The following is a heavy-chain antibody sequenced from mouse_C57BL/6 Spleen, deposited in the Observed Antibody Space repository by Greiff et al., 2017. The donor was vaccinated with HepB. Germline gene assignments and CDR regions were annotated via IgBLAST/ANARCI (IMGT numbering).Heavy chain of an antibody. CDR2: ISNGGGST. CDR3: ARRSIYTAYYAMDY. Sequence: DVKLVESGGGLVQPGGSLKLSCAASGFTFSDYYMYWVRQTPEKRLEWVAYISNGGGSTYYPDTVKGRFTISRDNAKNTLYLQMSRLKSEDTAMYYCARRSIYTAYYAMDYWGQGTSVTVSS. CDR1: GFTFSDYY. J-gene: IGHJ4*01. V-gene: IGHV5-12*01. D-gene: IGHD1-2*01.